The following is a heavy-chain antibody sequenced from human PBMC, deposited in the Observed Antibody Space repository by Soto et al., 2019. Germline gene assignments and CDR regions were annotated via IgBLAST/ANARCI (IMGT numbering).Heavy chain of an antibody. J-gene: IGHJ4*02. Sequence: GASVKASCKAPGYAFTSYGISWVRQAPGQGLEWMGWISAYNGNTNYAQKLQGRVTMTTDTSTSTAYMELRSLRSDDTAVYYCARYDYGSGNDYNIDYWRQGILVTVSS. V-gene: IGHV1-18*01. CDR1: GYAFTSYG. D-gene: IGHD3-10*01. CDR3: ARYDYGSGNDYNIDY. CDR2: ISAYNGNT.